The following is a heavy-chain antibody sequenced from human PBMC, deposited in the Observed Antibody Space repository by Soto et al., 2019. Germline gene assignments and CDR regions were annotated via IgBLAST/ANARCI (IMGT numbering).Heavy chain of an antibody. V-gene: IGHV4-30-4*01. CDR2: IYYSGST. CDR3: SSFFFQAEDGIRDTVPVSAFLLNRSSDL. D-gene: IGHD2-15*01. J-gene: IGHJ2*01. Sequence: QPPGKGLEWIGYIYYSGSTYYNPSLKSRVTISVDTSKNEFSLKLSSVTAADTAVYYCSSFFFQAEDGIRDTVPVSAFLLNRSSDL.